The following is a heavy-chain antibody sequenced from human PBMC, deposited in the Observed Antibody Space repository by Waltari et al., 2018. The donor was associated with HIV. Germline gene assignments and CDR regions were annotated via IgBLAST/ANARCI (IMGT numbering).Heavy chain of an antibody. CDR3: ARGFFLESANIVLMVYARQAGAFDI. D-gene: IGHD2-8*01. CDR2: IIPILGIA. Sequence: QVQLVQSGAEVKKPGSSVKVSCKASGGTFSSYAISWVRQAPGQGLEWMGRIIPILGIANYAQKFQGRVTITADKSTSTAYMELSSLRSEDTAVYYCARGFFLESANIVLMVYARQAGAFDIWGQGTMVTVSS. V-gene: IGHV1-69*04. CDR1: GGTFSSYA. J-gene: IGHJ3*02.